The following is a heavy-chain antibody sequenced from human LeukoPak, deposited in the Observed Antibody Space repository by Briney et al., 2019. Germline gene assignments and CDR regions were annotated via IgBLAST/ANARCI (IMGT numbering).Heavy chain of an antibody. CDR3: ARGGSYSSSWSYFDY. CDR2: INPSGGST. CDR1: GFKFTDYY. D-gene: IGHD6-13*01. Sequence: ASVKVSCTASGFKFTDYYLHWVRQAPGQGLERMGIINPSGGSTSYAQKFQGRVTMTRDTSTSTVYMELSSLRSEDTAVYYCARGGSYSSSWSYFDYWGQGTLVTVSS. V-gene: IGHV1-46*01. J-gene: IGHJ4*02.